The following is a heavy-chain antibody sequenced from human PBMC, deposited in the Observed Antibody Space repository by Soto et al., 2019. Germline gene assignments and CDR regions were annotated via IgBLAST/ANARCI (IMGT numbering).Heavy chain of an antibody. CDR2: INHSGST. Sequence: PSETLSLTCAVYGGSFRGYCWSWIRQPPGKGLEWIGEINHSGSTNYNPSLKSPVTISVDTSNKQFSLKLSAVTAADTAVYFCARGERIQTNYYYGMDVWGQGTTVTVSS. V-gene: IGHV4-34*01. CDR3: ARGERIQTNYYYGMDV. D-gene: IGHD5-18*01. J-gene: IGHJ6*02. CDR1: GGSFRGYC.